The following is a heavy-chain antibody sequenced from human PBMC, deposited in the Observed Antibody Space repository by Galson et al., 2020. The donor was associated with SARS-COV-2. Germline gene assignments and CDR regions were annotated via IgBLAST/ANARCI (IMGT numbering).Heavy chain of an antibody. V-gene: IGHV5-51*01. D-gene: IGHD3-22*01. Sequence: HGESLKISCKGSGYSFTSYWIGWVRQMPGKGLEWMGIIYPGDSDTRYSPSFQGQVTISADKSISTAYLQWSSLKASDTAMYYCARLGYYDSSGYYIVGAFDIWGQGTMVTVSS. CDR2: IYPGDSDT. CDR3: ARLGYYDSSGYYIVGAFDI. J-gene: IGHJ3*02. CDR1: GYSFTSYW.